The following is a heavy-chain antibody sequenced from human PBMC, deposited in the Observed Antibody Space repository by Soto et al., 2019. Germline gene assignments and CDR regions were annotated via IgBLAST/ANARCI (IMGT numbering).Heavy chain of an antibody. D-gene: IGHD5-12*01. J-gene: IGHJ6*02. CDR3: ARDWAWDGYNSHYYGMDV. CDR1: GGTFSSYA. V-gene: IGHV1-69*13. Sequence: SVKVSCKASGGTFSSYAISWVRQAPGQGLEWMGGIIPIFGTANYAQKFQGRVTITADESTSTAYMELSSLRSEDTAVYYCARDWAWDGYNSHYYGMDVWGQGTTVPVSS. CDR2: IIPIFGTA.